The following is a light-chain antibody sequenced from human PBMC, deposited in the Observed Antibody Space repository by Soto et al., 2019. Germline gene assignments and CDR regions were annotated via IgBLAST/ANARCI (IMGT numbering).Light chain of an antibody. CDR3: SSSTSRYTVI. CDR2: DVT. V-gene: IGLV2-14*03. J-gene: IGLJ2*01. Sequence: QSALTQPASVSASPGQSITISCTGTSSDIGTYNYVSWYQQHPDKVPKLLIYDVTERPSGVSNRFSGSKSGNTASLTISGLQTEDEADYYCSSSTSRYTVIFGGGTKLTVL. CDR1: SSDIGTYNY.